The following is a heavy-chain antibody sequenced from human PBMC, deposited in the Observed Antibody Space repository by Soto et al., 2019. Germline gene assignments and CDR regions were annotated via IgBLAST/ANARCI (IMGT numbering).Heavy chain of an antibody. Sequence: EVQLVESGGGLVQPGRSLRLSCAASGFTFDDYAMHWVRQAPGKGLEWVSGISWNSGRIGYADSVKGRFTISRDHAKNSLLLQMSSLSVEDTALYYCVKDSAGSCCTFYLDYWGQGALVTVSS. V-gene: IGHV3-9*01. CDR1: GFTFDDYA. J-gene: IGHJ4*02. CDR2: ISWNSGRI. D-gene: IGHD2-15*01. CDR3: VKDSAGSCCTFYLDY.